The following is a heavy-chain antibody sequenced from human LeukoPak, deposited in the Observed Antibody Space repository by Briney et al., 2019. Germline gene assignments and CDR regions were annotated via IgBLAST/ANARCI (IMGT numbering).Heavy chain of an antibody. CDR1: GFTFSSHG. D-gene: IGHD5-18*01. Sequence: GGSLRLSCAASGFTFSSHGMHWVRQAPGKGLEWVAVIWYDGSNKYYADSVKGRFTISRDNSENTLYLQMNSLRAEDTAVYYCAKEGGYSYGYPRGYFDYWGQGTLVTVSS. J-gene: IGHJ4*02. CDR2: IWYDGSNK. V-gene: IGHV3-33*06. CDR3: AKEGGYSYGYPRGYFDY.